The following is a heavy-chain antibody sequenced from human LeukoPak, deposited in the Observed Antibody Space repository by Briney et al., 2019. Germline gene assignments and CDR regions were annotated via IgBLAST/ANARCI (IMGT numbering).Heavy chain of an antibody. J-gene: IGHJ4*02. CDR1: GFTFSSYW. CDR2: IKQDGSEK. V-gene: IGHV3-7*01. D-gene: IGHD6-19*01. Sequence: PGGSLRLSCAASGFTFSSYWMSWVRQAPGKGLEWVANIKQDGSEKYYVDSVKGRFTISRDNAKNSLYLQMNSLRAEDTAVYYCARIPGIAVAGFDYWGQGTLVTVCS. CDR3: ARIPGIAVAGFDY.